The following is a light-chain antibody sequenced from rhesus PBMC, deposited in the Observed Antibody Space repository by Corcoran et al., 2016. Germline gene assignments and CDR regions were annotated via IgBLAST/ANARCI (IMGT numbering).Light chain of an antibody. CDR2: NAS. Sequence: DIQMTQSPSSLSASLGDRVTITCRASDNVNNYLHWYQQKPGKAPKLRLYNASSLQSGVPSRFSGSGSWTDFSLPISSLQPADFATYFCLQYSSSPFTFGPGTKLDIK. V-gene: IGKV1-22*01. CDR1: DNVNNY. J-gene: IGKJ3*01. CDR3: LQYSSSPFT.